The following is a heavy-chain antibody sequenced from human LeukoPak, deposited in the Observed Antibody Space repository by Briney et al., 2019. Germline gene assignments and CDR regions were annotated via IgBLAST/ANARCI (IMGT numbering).Heavy chain of an antibody. J-gene: IGHJ5*02. CDR3: ARLIHSGSYSKGFDP. V-gene: IGHV5-51*01. D-gene: IGHD3-10*01. CDR1: GYSFTSYW. CDR2: IYPGDSDT. Sequence: GESLKISCKGSGYSFTSYWIGWVRQMPGKGLEWMGIIYPGDSDTRYSPSFQGQVTISADKPISTAYLQWSSLKASDTAMYYCARLIHSGSYSKGFDPWGQGTLVTVSS.